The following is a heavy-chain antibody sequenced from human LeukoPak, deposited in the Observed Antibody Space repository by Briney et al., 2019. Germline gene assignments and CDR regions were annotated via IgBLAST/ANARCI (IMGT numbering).Heavy chain of an antibody. CDR3: ATPYCGGGCYEYYFDT. V-gene: IGHV1-2*02. J-gene: IGHJ4*02. CDR1: GYTFTGYY. CDR2: INPNSGAT. D-gene: IGHD2-21*02. Sequence: ASVKVSCKASGYTFTGYYMHWVRQAPGQGLEWMGWINPNSGATNYAQKFQGRVTMTRDTSISTAYMELNRLRSDDTAVYYCATPYCGGGCYEYYFDTWGQGTLVTVSS.